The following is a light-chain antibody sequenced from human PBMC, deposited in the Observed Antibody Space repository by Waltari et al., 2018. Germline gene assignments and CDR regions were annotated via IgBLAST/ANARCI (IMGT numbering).Light chain of an antibody. CDR1: QSVLSTSTGKSY. J-gene: IGKJ1*01. Sequence: IVMAQSPDSLAVSLGERATINCGSSQSVLSTSTGKSYLAWYQQKPGQPPKLLIYWASTRESGVPDRFSGSGSGTDFTLTIGSLQAEDVAVYYCQQYYDTPWTFGQGTKVEIK. CDR2: WAS. V-gene: IGKV4-1*01. CDR3: QQYYDTPWT.